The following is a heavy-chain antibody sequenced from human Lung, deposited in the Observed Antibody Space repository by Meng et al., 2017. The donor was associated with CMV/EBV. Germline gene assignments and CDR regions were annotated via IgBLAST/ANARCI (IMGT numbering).Heavy chain of an antibody. CDR3: ATTYYYDDTDYP. D-gene: IGHD3-22*01. Sequence: GEXXTIPCAASGFAFSNYWMTWIRQAPGKGLEWVGNINQHGSENQYADSVRGRFTISRDNARNSVYLQMNTLRAEDTAVYYCATTYYYDDTDYPSGQGTLVTVSS. V-gene: IGHV3-7*01. J-gene: IGHJ5*02. CDR2: INQHGSEN. CDR1: GFAFSNYW.